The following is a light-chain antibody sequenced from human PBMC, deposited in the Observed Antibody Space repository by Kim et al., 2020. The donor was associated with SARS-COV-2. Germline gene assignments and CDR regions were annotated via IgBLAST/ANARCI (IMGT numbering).Light chain of an antibody. CDR3: CSYAGSSTYV. J-gene: IGLJ1*01. V-gene: IGLV2-23*01. Sequence: GQSITISCAGTSSDVGSYILVSWYQQHPGKAPKLMIYEGSKRPSGVSNRFSGSKSGNTASLTISGLQAEDEADYYCCSYAGSSTYVFGTGTKVTVL. CDR1: SSDVGSYIL. CDR2: EGS.